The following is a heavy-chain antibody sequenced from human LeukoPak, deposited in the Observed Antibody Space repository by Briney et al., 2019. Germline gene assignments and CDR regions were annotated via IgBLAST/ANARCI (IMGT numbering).Heavy chain of an antibody. CDR2: TYYSGST. Sequence: SETLSLTCTVSGGSISSSNYYWGWIRQPPGKGLEWIGNTYYSGSTYYNPSLKSRVTISEDTSRNQFSLKLSSVTAADTAVYYCARQRYSDFYFDYWGQGTLVSVSS. V-gene: IGHV4-39*01. CDR1: GGSISSSNYY. J-gene: IGHJ4*02. CDR3: ARQRYSDFYFDY. D-gene: IGHD4-11*01.